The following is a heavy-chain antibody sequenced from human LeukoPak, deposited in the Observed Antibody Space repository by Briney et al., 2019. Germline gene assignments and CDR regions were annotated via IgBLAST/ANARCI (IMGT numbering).Heavy chain of an antibody. V-gene: IGHV3-15*01. CDR2: IKSKTDGGTT. Sequence: GGSLRLSCAASGFTFSNAWMSWVRQAPGKGLEWVGRIKSKTDGGTTDYAAPVKGRFTISRDDSKNTLYLQMNSLKTEDTAVYYCTVHLGYCSGGSCLRGATCDYWGQGTLVTVSS. CDR3: TVHLGYCSGGSCLRGATCDY. D-gene: IGHD2-15*01. CDR1: GFTFSNAW. J-gene: IGHJ4*02.